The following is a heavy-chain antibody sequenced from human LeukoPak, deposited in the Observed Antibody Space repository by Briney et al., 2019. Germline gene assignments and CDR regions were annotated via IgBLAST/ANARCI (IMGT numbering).Heavy chain of an antibody. CDR3: ARDLHCSGGSCYSGLHY. CDR2: ISSSGSTK. CDR1: GFTFSSYE. J-gene: IGHJ4*02. Sequence: GGSLKLSCAASGFTFSSYEMNWVRQAPGKGLEWVSYISSSGSTKYYADSVKGRLTISRDNSKNTLYLQMNSLRPEDTAVYYCARDLHCSGGSCYSGLHYWGQGTLVTVSS. D-gene: IGHD2-15*01. V-gene: IGHV3-48*03.